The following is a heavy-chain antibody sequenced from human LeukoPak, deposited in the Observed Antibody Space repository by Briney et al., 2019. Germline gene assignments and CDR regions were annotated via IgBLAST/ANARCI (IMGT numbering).Heavy chain of an antibody. V-gene: IGHV4-59*08. D-gene: IGHD3-16*01. CDR3: ARHYSMTGGRLSGYWLDP. CDR1: GASISTYY. Sequence: PSETLSLTCTVSGASISTYYWSWIRQPPGKGLEWIAYIYYTGSTNYNPSLKSRVTISVDASKNQVSLKLSSVTAADTAVYYCARHYSMTGGRLSGYWLDPWGQGTLVTVSS. J-gene: IGHJ5*02. CDR2: IYYTGST.